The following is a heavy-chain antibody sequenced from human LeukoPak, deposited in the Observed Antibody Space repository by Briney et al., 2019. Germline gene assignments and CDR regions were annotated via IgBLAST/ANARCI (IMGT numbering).Heavy chain of an antibody. V-gene: IGHV4-30-2*01. CDR1: GGSISSGGYS. J-gene: IGHJ4*02. D-gene: IGHD3-16*01. CDR3: ARARGLIDFDY. CDR2: IYHSGST. Sequence: SQTLSLTCAVSGGSISSGGYSWSWLRQPPGKGLEWIGYIYHSGSTYYNPSLKSRVTISVDRSKNQFSLKLSSVTAADTAVYYCARARGLIDFDYWGQGTLVTVSS.